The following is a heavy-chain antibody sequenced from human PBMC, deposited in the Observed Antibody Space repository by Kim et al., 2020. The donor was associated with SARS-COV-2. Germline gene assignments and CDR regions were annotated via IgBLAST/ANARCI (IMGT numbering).Heavy chain of an antibody. V-gene: IGHV3-21*01. CDR3: ARGPEDIVVVPAATDWFDP. D-gene: IGHD2-2*01. CDR1: GFTFSSYS. J-gene: IGHJ5*02. Sequence: GGSLRLSCAASGFTFSSYSMNWVRQAPGKGLEWVSSISSSSSYIYYADSVKGRFTISRDNAKNSLYLQMNSLRAEDTAVYYCARGPEDIVVVPAATDWFDPWGQGTLVTVSS. CDR2: ISSSSSYI.